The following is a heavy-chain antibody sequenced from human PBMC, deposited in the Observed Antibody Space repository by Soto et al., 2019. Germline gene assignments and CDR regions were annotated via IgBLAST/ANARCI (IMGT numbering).Heavy chain of an antibody. CDR3: ARVHRSWFDP. CDR2: INPNNGST. J-gene: IGHJ5*02. Sequence: ASVKVSCKASGYTFTGYYMHWVRQAPGQGLEWMGWINPNNGSTNYAQKLQGRVTMTTDTSTSTAYMELRSLRSDDTAVYYCARVHRSWFDPWGQGTLVTVSS. V-gene: IGHV1-2*02. CDR1: GYTFTGYY.